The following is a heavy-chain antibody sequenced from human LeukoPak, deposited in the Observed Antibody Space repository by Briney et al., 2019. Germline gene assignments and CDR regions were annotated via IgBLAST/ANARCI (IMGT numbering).Heavy chain of an antibody. D-gene: IGHD3-10*01. Sequence: SQTLSLTCTVSGGSISSGSYYWSWIRQPAGRGLEWIGRIHTSGSTNYNPSLKSRVTISVDTSKNQFSLKLSSVTAADTAVYYCARGGLLLWFGELLSHAFDIWGQGTMVTVSS. J-gene: IGHJ3*02. CDR3: ARGGLLLWFGELLSHAFDI. CDR1: GGSISSGSYY. V-gene: IGHV4-61*02. CDR2: IHTSGST.